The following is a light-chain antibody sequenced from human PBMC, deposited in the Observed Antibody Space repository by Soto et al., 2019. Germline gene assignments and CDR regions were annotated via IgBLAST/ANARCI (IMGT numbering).Light chain of an antibody. J-gene: IGKJ1*01. Sequence: EIVLTESPGTLSLSPGERATLSCRASQSVSSSYLAWYQQKPVQAPRLLSFGASNRATGIPDRFSGSGSGTDFSLTISRLEPEDCAVYYCQQYGNSITFGQGTKVDIK. CDR3: QQYGNSIT. CDR2: GAS. CDR1: QSVSSSY. V-gene: IGKV3-20*01.